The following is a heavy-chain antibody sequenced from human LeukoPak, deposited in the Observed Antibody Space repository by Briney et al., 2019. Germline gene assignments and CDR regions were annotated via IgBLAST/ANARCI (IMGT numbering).Heavy chain of an antibody. CDR2: IYPGDSDT. CDR3: ARLYDYGDYISPFDY. Sequence: GESLKISCKGSGYSFTSYWIGWVRQMPGKGLEWMGIIYPGDSDTRYSPSFQGQVTISAEKSISTAYLQWSSLKASDTAMYYCARLYDYGDYISPFDYWGQGTLVTVSS. V-gene: IGHV5-51*01. CDR1: GYSFTSYW. J-gene: IGHJ4*02. D-gene: IGHD4-17*01.